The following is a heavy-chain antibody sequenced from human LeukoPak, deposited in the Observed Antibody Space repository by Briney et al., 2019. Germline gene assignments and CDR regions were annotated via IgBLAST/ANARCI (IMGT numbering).Heavy chain of an antibody. CDR2: IYYSGST. Sequence: SETLSLTCTVSGVSISSYYWSWIRQPPGKGLEWIGYIYYSGSTYYNPSLKSRVTISVDTSKNQFSLKLSSVTAADTAVYYCARDGTSGSYFWGQGTLVTVSP. D-gene: IGHD1-26*01. V-gene: IGHV4-30-4*08. CDR1: GVSISSYY. J-gene: IGHJ4*02. CDR3: ARDGTSGSYF.